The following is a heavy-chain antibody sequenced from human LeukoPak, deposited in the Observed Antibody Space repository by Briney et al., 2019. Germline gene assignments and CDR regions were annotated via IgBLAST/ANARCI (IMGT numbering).Heavy chain of an antibody. CDR3: ARLGGYYDPPGY. Sequence: SETLSLTCTVSGGSISSSTYYWGWIRQPPGKGLEWIGTIHYSGSTYYNPSLKSRVTISVDTSKNQFSLKLNSVTAADAAVYYCARLGGYYDPPGYWGQGTLVIVSS. D-gene: IGHD3-22*01. V-gene: IGHV4-39*01. CDR2: IHYSGST. CDR1: GGSISSSTYY. J-gene: IGHJ4*02.